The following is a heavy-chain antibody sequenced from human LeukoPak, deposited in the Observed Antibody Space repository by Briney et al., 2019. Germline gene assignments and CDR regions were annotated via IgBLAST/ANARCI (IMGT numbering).Heavy chain of an antibody. Sequence: GASVTVSCKASGYTFTGFYIHWVRQAPGQGLEWMGWINPNSGGTNYKQNFRGRVTMTGDTSSSTAYMELSGLRSDDTAVYYCARDLFVAGTYYYGMDVWGQGTTVTVSS. CDR3: ARDLFVAGTYYYGMDV. D-gene: IGHD6-19*01. J-gene: IGHJ6*02. V-gene: IGHV1-2*02. CDR1: GYTFTGFY. CDR2: INPNSGGT.